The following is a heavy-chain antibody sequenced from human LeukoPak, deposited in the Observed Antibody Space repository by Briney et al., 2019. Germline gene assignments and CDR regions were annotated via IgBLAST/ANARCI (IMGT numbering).Heavy chain of an antibody. CDR2: ISAHNGNT. D-gene: IGHD2-15*01. CDR1: GYTFPSYG. Sequence: ASVKVSCKASGYTFPSYGISWVRQAPGQGLEWMGWISAHNGNTNYAQKLQGRVTMPTDTSTSTAYMELRSLRSDDTAVYYCARCYCSGGSCWIDYWGQGTLVTVSS. V-gene: IGHV1-18*01. J-gene: IGHJ4*02. CDR3: ARCYCSGGSCWIDY.